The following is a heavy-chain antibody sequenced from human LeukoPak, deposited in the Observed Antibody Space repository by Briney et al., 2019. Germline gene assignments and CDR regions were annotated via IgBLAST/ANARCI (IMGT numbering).Heavy chain of an antibody. V-gene: IGHV3-23*01. D-gene: IGHD6-13*01. CDR2: ISGSGGST. J-gene: IGHJ2*01. CDR3: ARAAYSSTWYSRYFDL. Sequence: GGSLRLSCAASGFTFSSYVMSWVRQAPGKGLEWVSAISGSGGSTYYAVSVKGRFTISRDKSKNTLSLQMNILRAGDTAVYYCARAAYSSTWYSRYFDLWGRGTLVTVSS. CDR1: GFTFSSYV.